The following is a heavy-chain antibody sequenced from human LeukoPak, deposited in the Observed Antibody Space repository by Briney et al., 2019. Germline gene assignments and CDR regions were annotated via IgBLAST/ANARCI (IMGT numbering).Heavy chain of an antibody. CDR2: ISWNSGSI. D-gene: IGHD6-13*01. Sequence: GGSLRLSCAASGFTFDDYAMHWVRQAPGKGLEWVSGISWNSGSIGYADSVKGRFTISRDNAKNSLYLQMNSLRAEDTALYYCAKDKLRYSSSSFDYWGQGTLVTVSS. CDR1: GFTFDDYA. J-gene: IGHJ4*02. CDR3: AKDKLRYSSSSFDY. V-gene: IGHV3-9*01.